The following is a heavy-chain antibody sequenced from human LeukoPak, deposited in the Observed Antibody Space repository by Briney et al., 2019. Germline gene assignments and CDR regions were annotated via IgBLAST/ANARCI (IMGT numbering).Heavy chain of an antibody. J-gene: IGHJ4*02. V-gene: IGHV5-51*01. CDR3: ARQAENSGSYFDY. D-gene: IGHD1-26*01. CDR2: IYPGDSDT. Sequence: GESLKIFCKGSGYSFTSYWIGWVRQMPGKGLEWMGIIYPGDSDTRYSPSFQGQVTISADKSISTAYLQWSSLKASDTAMYYCARQAENSGSYFDYWGQGTLVTVSS. CDR1: GYSFTSYW.